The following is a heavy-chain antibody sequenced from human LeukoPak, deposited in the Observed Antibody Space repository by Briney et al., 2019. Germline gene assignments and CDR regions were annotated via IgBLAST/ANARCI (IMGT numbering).Heavy chain of an antibody. Sequence: SETLSLTCTVSGVSISSGDYYWSWIRQPPGKGLEWIGYIYYSGSTYYNPSLKSRVTISVDTSKNQFSLKLSSVTAADTAVYYCARAADSTHFWFDPWGQGTLVTVSS. V-gene: IGHV4-30-4*01. CDR3: ARAADSTHFWFDP. CDR2: IYYSGST. D-gene: IGHD3-22*01. CDR1: GVSISSGDYY. J-gene: IGHJ5*02.